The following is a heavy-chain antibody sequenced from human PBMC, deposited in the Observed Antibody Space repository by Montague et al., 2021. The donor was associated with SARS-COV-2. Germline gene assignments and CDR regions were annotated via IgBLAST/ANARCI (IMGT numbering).Heavy chain of an antibody. CDR2: ISTSGRGI. Sequence: SLRLSCAASGFPFSSYEMNWVRQAPGKGLEWVSYISTSGRGIHYAGSVKGRFTISRDDAKNSLYLEMNSLRAEDTAVYYCARDNAGWPDAFDIWGQGTMVTVSS. CDR3: ARDNAGWPDAFDI. J-gene: IGHJ3*02. D-gene: IGHD6-19*01. CDR1: GFPFSSYE. V-gene: IGHV3-48*03.